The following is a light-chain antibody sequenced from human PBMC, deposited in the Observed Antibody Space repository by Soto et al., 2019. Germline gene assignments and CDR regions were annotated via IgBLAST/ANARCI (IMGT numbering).Light chain of an antibody. CDR2: DVS. V-gene: IGLV2-14*01. CDR3: SSYTSSSTWV. Sequence: QSALTQPASVSGSPGQSITISCTGTSSDVGAYNYVSWYQRHPGKAPKLMVYDVSDRHSGASNRVSGSKSGNTASLTISGLQAEDEADYYCSSYTSSSTWVFGGGVNVTVL. J-gene: IGLJ3*02. CDR1: SSDVGAYNY.